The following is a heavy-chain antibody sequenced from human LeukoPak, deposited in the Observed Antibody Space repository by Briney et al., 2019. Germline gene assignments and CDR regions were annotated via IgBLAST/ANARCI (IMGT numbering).Heavy chain of an antibody. Sequence: SETLSLTCTVSGGSISSYYWSWIRQPPGKGLEWIGYIYYSGSTNYNPSLKSRVTISVDTSKNQFSLELSSVTAADTAVYYCARVFSWSGYYWFDYWGQGTLVTVSS. CDR2: IYYSGST. J-gene: IGHJ4*02. CDR1: GGSISSYY. V-gene: IGHV4-59*01. CDR3: ARVFSWSGYYWFDY. D-gene: IGHD3-3*01.